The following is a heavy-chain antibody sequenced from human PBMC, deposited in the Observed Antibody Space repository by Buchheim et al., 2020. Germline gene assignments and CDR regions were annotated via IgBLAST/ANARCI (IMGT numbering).Heavy chain of an antibody. J-gene: IGHJ4*02. V-gene: IGHV3-48*01. D-gene: IGHD1-26*01. Sequence: EVQLVESGGGLVQPGGSLRLSCAASGFSFNSYSMNWVRQAPGKGLEWVSYICYDSVNIHYADSVKGRFTISRDNAKNTLYLQMTRLRAEDTAVYYCAKGDWDYWGQGTL. CDR1: GFSFNSYS. CDR2: ICYDSVNI. CDR3: AKGDWDY.